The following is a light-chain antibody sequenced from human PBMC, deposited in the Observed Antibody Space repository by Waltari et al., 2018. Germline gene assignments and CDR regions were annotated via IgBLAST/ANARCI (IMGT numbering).Light chain of an antibody. V-gene: IGLV3-25*03. CDR1: ALPKQY. Sequence: SYELTQPPSVSVSPGQTARITCSGDALPKQYAYWYQQKPGQAPVLVIYTDSERPSGIPERFAGSSSGKTVTLTIRGGQAEDEADYYCQSADSSGTYPEVGFGGGTKLTVL. CDR2: TDS. CDR3: QSADSSGTYPEVG. J-gene: IGLJ2*01.